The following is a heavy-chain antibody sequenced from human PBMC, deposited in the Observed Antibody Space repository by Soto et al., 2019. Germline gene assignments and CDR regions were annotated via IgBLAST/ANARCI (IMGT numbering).Heavy chain of an antibody. CDR1: GCSISNGYYY. J-gene: IGHJ4*02. V-gene: IGHV4-31*03. D-gene: IGHD2-15*01. CDR2: IYHSGRT. Sequence: TLSLTCTVSGCSISNGYYYWSWVRQNPGKGLEWIGHIYHSGRTYYNPSLKSRVTISVDTSKNQFSLNLSSVTAADTAVYYCARWVEVSFDYSDAWGQGTLVPLSS. CDR3: ARWVEVSFDYSDA.